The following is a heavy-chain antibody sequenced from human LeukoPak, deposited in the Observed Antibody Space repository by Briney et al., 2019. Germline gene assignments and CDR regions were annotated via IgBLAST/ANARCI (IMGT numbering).Heavy chain of an antibody. CDR1: GFTFGGYG. V-gene: IGHV3-33*01. D-gene: IGHD1-14*01. CDR3: TRYNNDHFDY. J-gene: IGHJ4*02. CDR2: IAYDGSRA. Sequence: GGSLRLSCAGSGFTFGGYGMHWFRQTPGKGLEWVDVIAYDGSRAFYADSVKGRFTISRDNSKNTMSVQMDDLRAEDTAVYYCTRYNNDHFDYWGQGTLVTVSS.